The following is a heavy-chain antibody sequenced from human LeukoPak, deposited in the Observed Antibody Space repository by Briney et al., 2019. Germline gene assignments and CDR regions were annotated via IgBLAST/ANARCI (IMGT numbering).Heavy chain of an antibody. V-gene: IGHV4-61*01. CDR2: IYYSGST. CDR3: ARGTYSGSYWGPNWFDP. CDR1: GGSVSSGSYY. D-gene: IGHD1-26*01. Sequence: RSETLSLTCTVSGGSVSSGSYYGSWIRQPPGKGLEWIGYIYYSGSTNYNPSLKSRVTISVDTSKNQFSLKLSSVTAADTAVYYCARGTYSGSYWGPNWFDPWGQGTLVTVSS. J-gene: IGHJ5*02.